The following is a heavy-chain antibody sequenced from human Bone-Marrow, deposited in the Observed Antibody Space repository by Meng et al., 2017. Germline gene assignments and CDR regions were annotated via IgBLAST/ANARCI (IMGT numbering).Heavy chain of an antibody. D-gene: IGHD1-7*01. CDR2: VYHRGDT. CDR3: GRDQGRELINH. Sequence: QVQLQESGPGLVKPSGTLSLTCAVSGGAISSSTWWSWVRQPPGKGLEWIGEVYHRGDTNYNPSLKSRVDISVDKSKNQFYLSLFSVTAADTAVYYCGRDQGRELINHWGQGTLVTVSS. V-gene: IGHV4-4*02. CDR1: GGAISSSTW. J-gene: IGHJ4*02.